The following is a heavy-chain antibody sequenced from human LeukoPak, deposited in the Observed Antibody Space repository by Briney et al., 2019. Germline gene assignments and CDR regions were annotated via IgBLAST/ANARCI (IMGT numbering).Heavy chain of an antibody. V-gene: IGHV3-74*01. D-gene: IGHD3-10*01. CDR3: ARANYYGSGRAAFDI. CDR1: GFTFSSYW. Sequence: VGSLRLSCAASGFTFSSYWMHWVRQAPGKGLVWVSRINSDGSSTSYADSVKGRFTISRDNAKNSLYLQMNSLRAEDTAVYYCARANYYGSGRAAFDIWGQGTMVTVSS. J-gene: IGHJ3*02. CDR2: INSDGSST.